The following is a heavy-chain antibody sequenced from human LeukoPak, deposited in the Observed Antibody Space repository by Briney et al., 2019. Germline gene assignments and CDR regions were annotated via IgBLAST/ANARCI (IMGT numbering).Heavy chain of an antibody. V-gene: IGHV1-18*01. CDR2: ISAYNGNT. J-gene: IGHJ4*02. CDR1: GYTFTSYG. Sequence: ASVKVSCKASGYTFTSYGISWVRQAPGQGLEWMGWISAYNGNTNYAQKLQGRVTITTDTSTSTAYMELRSLRSDDTAVYYCARDPSNTSGNYPYFDYWGQGTLVTVSS. CDR3: ARDPSNTSGNYPYFDY. D-gene: IGHD3-22*01.